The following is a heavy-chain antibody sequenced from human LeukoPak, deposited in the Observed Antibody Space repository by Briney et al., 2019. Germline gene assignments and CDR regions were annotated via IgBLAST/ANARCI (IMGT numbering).Heavy chain of an antibody. Sequence: SETLSLTCTVSGGSISSYYWSWIRQPAGKGLEWIGRIYTSGSTNYNPSLKSRVTMSVDTSKNQFSLKLSSVTAADTAVHYCARDLPKSITMIVVDKTHDAFDIWGQGTMVTVSS. D-gene: IGHD3-22*01. CDR1: GGSISSYY. CDR2: IYTSGST. V-gene: IGHV4-4*07. J-gene: IGHJ3*02. CDR3: ARDLPKSITMIVVDKTHDAFDI.